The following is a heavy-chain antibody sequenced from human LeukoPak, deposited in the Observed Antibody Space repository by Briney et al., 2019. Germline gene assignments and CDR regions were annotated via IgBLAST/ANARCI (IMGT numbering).Heavy chain of an antibody. V-gene: IGHV3-23*01. CDR1: GFTFSSYA. J-gene: IGHJ4*02. D-gene: IGHD5-18*01. CDR3: ASSGYNYGTSYFAY. Sequence: GGSLRLSCAASGFTFSSYAMSWVRQAPGKGLEWVSAISGSGGSTYYADSVKGRFTISRDNSKNTLYLQMNSLRAEDTAIYYCASSGYNYGTSYFAYWGQGTLVTVSS. CDR2: ISGSGGST.